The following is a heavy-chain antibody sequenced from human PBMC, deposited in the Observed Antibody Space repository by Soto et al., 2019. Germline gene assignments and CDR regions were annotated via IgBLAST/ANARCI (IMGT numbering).Heavy chain of an antibody. CDR2: IWYDGSNK. CDR1: GFTFSSYG. D-gene: IGHD1-7*01. V-gene: IGHV3-33*01. CDR3: TRDNWNYGGGDY. J-gene: IGHJ4*02. Sequence: QVQLVESGGGVVQPGRSLRLSCAASGFTFSSYGMHWVRQAPGKGLEWVAVIWYDGSNKYYADSVKGRFTISRDNSKNTLYLQMNSLRAEDTAVYYCTRDNWNYGGGDYWGQGTLVTVSS.